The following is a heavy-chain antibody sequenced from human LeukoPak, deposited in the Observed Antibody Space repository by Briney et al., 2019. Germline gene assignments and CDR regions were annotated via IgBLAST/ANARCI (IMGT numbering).Heavy chain of an antibody. CDR1: GGSFSGYY. V-gene: IGHV4-34*01. CDR3: ARGRGSSWCPYYFDY. D-gene: IGHD6-13*01. J-gene: IGHJ4*02. CDR2: INHSGST. Sequence: SETLSLTCAVYGGSFSGYYWSWIRQPPGKGLEWIGEINHSGSTNYNPSLKSRVTISVDTSKNQFSLKLSSVAAADTAVYYCARGRGSSWCPYYFDYWGQGTLVTVSS.